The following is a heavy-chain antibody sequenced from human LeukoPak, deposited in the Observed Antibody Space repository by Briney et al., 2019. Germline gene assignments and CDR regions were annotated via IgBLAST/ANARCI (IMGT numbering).Heavy chain of an antibody. V-gene: IGHV1-2*02. CDR3: ARAGSYDYVWGSYRPFDY. CDR1: GYTFTGYY. Sequence: ASVKVSCKASGYTFTGYYMHWVRQAPGQGLEWMGWINPNSGGTNYAQKFQGRVTMTRDTSISTAYMELSRLRSDDTAVYYCARAGSYDYVWGSYRPFDYWGQGTLVTVSS. D-gene: IGHD3-16*02. CDR2: INPNSGGT. J-gene: IGHJ4*02.